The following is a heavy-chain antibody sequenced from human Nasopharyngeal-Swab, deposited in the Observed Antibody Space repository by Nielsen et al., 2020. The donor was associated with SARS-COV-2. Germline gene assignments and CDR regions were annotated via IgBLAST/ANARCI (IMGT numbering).Heavy chain of an antibody. V-gene: IGHV3-7*04. CDR1: GFTFGSYW. Sequence: GESLKISCAASGFTFGSYWMNWVRLAPVNRLEWVATVKQDGSAIYHVDSLKGRFTISRDNAKNSLYLQMNSLRADDTAVYYCARDPILGPPDYFDYWGRGTLVIVSS. J-gene: IGHJ4*02. D-gene: IGHD1-14*01. CDR3: ARDPILGPPDYFDY. CDR2: VKQDGSAI.